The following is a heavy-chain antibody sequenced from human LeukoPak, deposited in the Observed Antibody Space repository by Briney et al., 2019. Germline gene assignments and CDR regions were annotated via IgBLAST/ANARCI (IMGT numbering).Heavy chain of an antibody. V-gene: IGHV3-21*01. CDR3: ARDGAYCGGDCYPYYFDY. D-gene: IGHD2-21*01. CDR2: ISSSSSYI. CDR1: GFTFSSYS. Sequence: GGSLRLSCAASGFTFSSYSMNWVRQPPGRGREWVSSISSSSSYIYYADSVKGRFTIPRDNAENSLYLQVDSLRAEDTAVYYCARDGAYCGGDCYPYYFDYWGQGTLVTVSS. J-gene: IGHJ4*02.